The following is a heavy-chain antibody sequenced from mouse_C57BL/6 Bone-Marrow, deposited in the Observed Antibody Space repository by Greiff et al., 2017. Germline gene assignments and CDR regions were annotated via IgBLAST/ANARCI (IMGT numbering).Heavy chain of an antibody. J-gene: IGHJ4*01. CDR2: ISSGSSTI. Sequence: EVQLVESGGGLVKPGGSLKLSCAASGFTFSDYGMHWVRQAPEKGLEWVAYISSGSSTIYYADTVKGRFTISRDNAKNTLFLQMTSLRSEDTAMYYCARSYYYAMDYWDQGTSVTVSS. V-gene: IGHV5-17*01. CDR3: ARSYYYAMDY. CDR1: GFTFSDYG.